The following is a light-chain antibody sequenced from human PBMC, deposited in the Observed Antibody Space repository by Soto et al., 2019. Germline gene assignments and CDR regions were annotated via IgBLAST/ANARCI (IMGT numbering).Light chain of an antibody. Sequence: QSALTQPPSASGTPGHRVTIFCSGSSSNIGSNTVNWYQQLPGTAPKLLIYSNNQRPSGVPDRFSGSKSGTSASLAISGLQSEDEADYYCAAWDDSLNGFYVFGTGTKVTVL. J-gene: IGLJ1*01. CDR3: AAWDDSLNGFYV. CDR1: SSNIGSNT. CDR2: SNN. V-gene: IGLV1-44*01.